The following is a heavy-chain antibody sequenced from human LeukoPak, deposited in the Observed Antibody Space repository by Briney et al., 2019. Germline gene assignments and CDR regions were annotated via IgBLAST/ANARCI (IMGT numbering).Heavy chain of an antibody. CDR3: ARGSHYFDF. D-gene: IGHD6-6*01. V-gene: IGHV3-48*03. CDR1: GFTFSVHE. J-gene: IGHJ4*02. Sequence: PGGSLRLSCAASGFTFSVHEMNWVRQAPGKGLEWLSYISDSGRTIYYADSVDGRFTISRDNAKNSLFLQMNSLRVEDTAVYFCARGSHYFDFWGQGTPFTVSS. CDR2: ISDSGRTI.